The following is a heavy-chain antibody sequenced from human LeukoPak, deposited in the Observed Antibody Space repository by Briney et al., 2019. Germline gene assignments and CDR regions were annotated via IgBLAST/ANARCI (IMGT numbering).Heavy chain of an antibody. CDR2: IYHSGST. CDR3: ARAPYYYDSSGYIPRNAFDI. D-gene: IGHD3-22*01. Sequence: PSETLSLTCTVSGGSISSYYWSWIRQPPGKGLEWIGYIYHSGSTYYNPSLKSRVTISVDRSKNQFSLKLSSVTAADTAVYYCARAPYYYDSSGYIPRNAFDIWGQGTMVTVSS. CDR1: GGSISSYY. J-gene: IGHJ3*02. V-gene: IGHV4-59*12.